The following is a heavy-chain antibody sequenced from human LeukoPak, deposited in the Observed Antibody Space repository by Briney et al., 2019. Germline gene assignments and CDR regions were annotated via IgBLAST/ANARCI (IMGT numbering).Heavy chain of an antibody. D-gene: IGHD2-2*02. CDR2: ISGSGGST. CDR1: GFTFSSYA. V-gene: IGHV3-23*01. CDR3: AKGLYCSSTSCYTGREYYYYYYGMDV. J-gene: IGHJ6*02. Sequence: PGGSLRLSCAASGFTFSSYAMSWVRQAPGKGLEWVSAISGSGGSTYYADSVKGRFTISRDNSMNTLYLQMNSLRAEDTAVYYCAKGLYCSSTSCYTGREYYYYYYGMDVWGQGTTVTVSS.